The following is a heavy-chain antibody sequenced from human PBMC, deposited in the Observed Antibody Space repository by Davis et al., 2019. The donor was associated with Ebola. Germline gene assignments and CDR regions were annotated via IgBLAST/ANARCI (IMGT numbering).Heavy chain of an antibody. D-gene: IGHD3-16*02. CDR2: IWYDGSNK. CDR3: AKDQAPFGGVIVTPFDY. CDR1: GFTFSSYS. Sequence: GESLKISCAASGFTFSSYSMNWVRQAPGKGLEWVAVIWYDGSNKYYADSVKGRFTISRDNSKNTLYLQMNSLRAEDTAVYYCAKDQAPFGGVIVTPFDYWGQGTLVTVSS. J-gene: IGHJ4*02. V-gene: IGHV3-33*06.